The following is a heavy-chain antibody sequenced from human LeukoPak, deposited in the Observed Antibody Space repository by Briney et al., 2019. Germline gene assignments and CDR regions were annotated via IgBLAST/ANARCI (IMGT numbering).Heavy chain of an antibody. Sequence: SETLSLTCTVSGGSISSDIYYWGWIRQPPGKGLEWIGSIYYSGSTYYNPSLKSRVTISVDTSKNQFSLRLSSVTAADTAVYSCARAMGHTYYDFWSGSNKFDYWGQGTLVTVSS. J-gene: IGHJ4*02. D-gene: IGHD3-3*01. CDR2: IYYSGST. CDR1: GGSISSDIYY. V-gene: IGHV4-39*01. CDR3: ARAMGHTYYDFWSGSNKFDY.